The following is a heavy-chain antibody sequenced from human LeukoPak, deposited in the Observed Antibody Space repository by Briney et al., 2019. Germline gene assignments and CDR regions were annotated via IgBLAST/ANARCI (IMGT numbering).Heavy chain of an antibody. CDR3: ARAPYDILTGYPFGYFDL. CDR1: GYTFTSYG. V-gene: IGHV1-18*01. J-gene: IGHJ2*01. CDR2: ISAYNGNT. D-gene: IGHD3-9*01. Sequence: ASVKVSCKASGYTFTSYGISWVRQAPGQGLEWMGWISAYNGNTNYAQKLQGRVTMTTDTSTSTAYMELRSLRSDDTAVYYCARAPYDILTGYPFGYFDLWGRGTLVTVSS.